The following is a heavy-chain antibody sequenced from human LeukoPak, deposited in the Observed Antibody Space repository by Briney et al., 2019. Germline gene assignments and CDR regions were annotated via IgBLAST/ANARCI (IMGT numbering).Heavy chain of an antibody. V-gene: IGHV4-34*01. CDR1: GFTFSSYS. J-gene: IGHJ6*04. CDR2: IYYSGTT. CDR3: ARGLLDDRFWSGYYPALRFPRRSV. D-gene: IGHD3-3*01. Sequence: NPGGSLRLSCAASGFTFSSYSMNWVRQPPGKGLEWIGSIYYSGTTHYNPSLKSRVTISVDTSKNQFSLKLSSVTAADTAVYYCARGLLDDRFWSGYYPALRFPRRSVWGKGTTVTVSS.